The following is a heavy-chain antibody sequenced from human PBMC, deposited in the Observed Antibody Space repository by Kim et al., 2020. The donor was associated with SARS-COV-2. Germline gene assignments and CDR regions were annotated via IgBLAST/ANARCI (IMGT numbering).Heavy chain of an antibody. V-gene: IGHV4-59*01. Sequence: TNYNPSLKSRVAISVDTSKNQFSLKLSSVTAADTAVYYCAGRSSSLDFDYWGQGTLVTVSS. J-gene: IGHJ4*02. CDR3: AGRSSSLDFDY. D-gene: IGHD6-6*01. CDR2: T.